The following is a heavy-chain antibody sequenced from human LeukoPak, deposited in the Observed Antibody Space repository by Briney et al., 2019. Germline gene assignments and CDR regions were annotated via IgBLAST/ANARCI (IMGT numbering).Heavy chain of an antibody. CDR1: GFTFGDYA. Sequence: GGSLRLSCTASGFTFGDYAMSWVRQAPGKGLEWVGFIRSKAYGGTTEYAASVKGRFTISRDDSKSIAYLQMNSLKTEDTAVYYCTRAWNCGGKRLGYFQHWGQGTLVTVSS. CDR3: TRAWNCGGKRLGYFQH. J-gene: IGHJ1*01. CDR2: IRSKAYGGTT. D-gene: IGHD4-23*01. V-gene: IGHV3-49*04.